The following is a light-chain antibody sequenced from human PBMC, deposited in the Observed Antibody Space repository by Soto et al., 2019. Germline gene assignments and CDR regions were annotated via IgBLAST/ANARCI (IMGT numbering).Light chain of an antibody. Sequence: QSVLTQPPSASGTPGQRVTISCSGSTYNIGTNTVNWYQQLLGTAPKLLIYTNNQRPSGVPDRFSGSKSGTSASLAISGLQSEDEADYYCAAWDDSLNGVVFGGGTKVTVL. CDR1: TYNIGTNT. CDR3: AAWDDSLNGVV. CDR2: TNN. V-gene: IGLV1-44*01. J-gene: IGLJ2*01.